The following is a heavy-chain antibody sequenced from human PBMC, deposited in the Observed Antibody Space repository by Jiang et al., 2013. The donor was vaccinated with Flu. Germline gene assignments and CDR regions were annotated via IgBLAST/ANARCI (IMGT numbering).Heavy chain of an antibody. J-gene: IGHJ5*02. CDR3: ARGFHRFGWTCPRGSGVIATNWFDP. V-gene: IGHV3-33*01. CDR2: NK. D-gene: IGHD3-10*01. Sequence: NKYYADSVKGRFTISRDNSKNTLYLQMNSLRAEDTAVYYCARGFHRFGWTCPRGSGVIATNWFDPWGQGTLVTVSS.